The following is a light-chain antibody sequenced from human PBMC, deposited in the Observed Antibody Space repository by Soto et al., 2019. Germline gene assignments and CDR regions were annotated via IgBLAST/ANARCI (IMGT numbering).Light chain of an antibody. CDR3: QQYGSSPIT. Sequence: ENVITQSPATLAVSPGERATFSCKANQSGSGDLAWYQQKPGQAPRLLMDGAFKRATGIRDRFSGSGSGTDFTLTISSLEPEDFAVYYCQQYGSSPITFGQGTRLEI. CDR2: GAF. J-gene: IGKJ5*01. CDR1: QSGSGD. V-gene: IGKV3-20*01.